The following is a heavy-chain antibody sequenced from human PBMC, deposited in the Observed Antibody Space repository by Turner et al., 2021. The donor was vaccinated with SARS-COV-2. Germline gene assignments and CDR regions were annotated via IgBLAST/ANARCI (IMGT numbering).Heavy chain of an antibody. V-gene: IGHV4-59*01. CDR3: ARGWGTRLVSRWLYGMDV. CDR1: GGSSSTYC. J-gene: IGHJ6*02. D-gene: IGHD3-16*01. Sequence: QVQLQESGPGLVKPSETLSLTCPVPGGSSSTYCWRWIRQPQGKGLEWIGHIYYSGSTNYNPSLKSRVTISLDTSKNQFSLKLSSVTAADTAVYYCARGWGTRLVSRWLYGMDVWGQGTTVTVSS. CDR2: IYYSGST.